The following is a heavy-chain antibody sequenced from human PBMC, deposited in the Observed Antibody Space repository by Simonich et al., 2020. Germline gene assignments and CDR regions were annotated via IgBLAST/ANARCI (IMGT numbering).Heavy chain of an antibody. CDR1: GFPFISYA. CDR2: ISGSGGST. CDR3: AKDLGERITMIVVVIDAFDI. J-gene: IGHJ3*02. Sequence: GGGLVQPGGSLRLSCAASGFPFISYAMGWVRQAPGKGLWWVSAISGSGGSTYYAESVKGRLTISRDNSKNPLYLQMNSLRAEDTAVYYCAKDLGERITMIVVVIDAFDIWGQGTMVTVSS. V-gene: IGHV3-23*01. D-gene: IGHD3-22*01.